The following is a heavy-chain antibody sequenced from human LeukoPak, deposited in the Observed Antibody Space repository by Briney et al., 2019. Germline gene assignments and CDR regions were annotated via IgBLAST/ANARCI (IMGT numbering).Heavy chain of an antibody. CDR1: GASISSSTYY. CDR2: IYYTGTT. J-gene: IGHJ4*02. CDR3: ARRKNYGGNPFDY. D-gene: IGHD4-23*01. V-gene: IGHV4-39*02. Sequence: SETLSLTCSVFGASISSSTYYWGWIRQPPGKGLEWIGAIYYTGTTYYNPSLRSRVTISVDTSKNHFSLRLSSVTAADTAVYYCARRKNYGGNPFDYWGQGTLVTVSS.